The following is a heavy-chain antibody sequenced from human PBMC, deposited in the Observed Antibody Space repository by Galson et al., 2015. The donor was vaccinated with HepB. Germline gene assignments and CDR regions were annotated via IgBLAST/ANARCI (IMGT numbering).Heavy chain of an antibody. V-gene: IGHV3-21*01. CDR1: GFTFSSYS. CDR3: ARVGASKTFDY. D-gene: IGHD4/OR15-4a*01. CDR2: ISSSSYI. Sequence: SLRLSCAASGFTFSSYSMNWVRQAPGKGLEWVSSISSSSYIYYADSVKGRFTISRDNAKNSLYLQMNSLRAEDTAVYYCARVGASKTFDYWGQGTLVTVSS. J-gene: IGHJ4*02.